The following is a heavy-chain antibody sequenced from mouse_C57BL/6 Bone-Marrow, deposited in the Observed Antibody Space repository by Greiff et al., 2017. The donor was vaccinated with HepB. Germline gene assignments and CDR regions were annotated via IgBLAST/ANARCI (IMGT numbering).Heavy chain of an antibody. Sequence: QVQLQQSGAELAKPGASVKLSCKASGYTFTSYWMHWVKQRPGQGLEWIGYINPSSGYTKYNQKFKDKATLTADKSSSTAYMQLRSLTSEDSAVYYCASGDGLRSGFAYWGQGTLVTVSA. V-gene: IGHV1-7*01. CDR3: ASGDGLRSGFAY. CDR1: GYTFTSYW. J-gene: IGHJ3*01. D-gene: IGHD2-2*01. CDR2: INPSSGYT.